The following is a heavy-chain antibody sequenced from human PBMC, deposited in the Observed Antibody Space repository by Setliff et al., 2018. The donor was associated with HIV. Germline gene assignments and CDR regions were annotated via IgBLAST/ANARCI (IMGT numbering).Heavy chain of an antibody. D-gene: IGHD3-16*02. Sequence: PSETLSLTCTVSGGSISSYYWSWIRQPPGKGLECIGYIYNNENTNYNPSLKSRVTISVDTSKNQFSLKLSSVTAADTAVYYCARGGLRLGELSLFHDSWGQGVLVTVSS. CDR1: GGSISSYY. CDR3: ARGGLRLGELSLFHDS. J-gene: IGHJ4*02. CDR2: IYNNENT. V-gene: IGHV4-59*01.